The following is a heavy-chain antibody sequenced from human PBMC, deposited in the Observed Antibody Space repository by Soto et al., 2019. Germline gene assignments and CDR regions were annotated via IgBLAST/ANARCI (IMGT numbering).Heavy chain of an antibody. CDR1: GSSITNYQ. D-gene: IGHD2-2*03. V-gene: IGHV4-59*08. CDR2: VYYSGSA. Sequence: QVHLQESGPGLVKPSETLSLTCTISGSSITNYQWSWIRQPPGKGLEWIGHVYYSGSANYNPTLNSGVTISIDTSKSQFSLNLGSVPAADTAGYFCARHAGNLGYWGQGTLVTVSS. J-gene: IGHJ4*02. CDR3: ARHAGNLGY.